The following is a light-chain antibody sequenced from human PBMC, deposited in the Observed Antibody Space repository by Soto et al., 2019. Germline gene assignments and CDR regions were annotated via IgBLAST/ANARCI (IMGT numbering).Light chain of an antibody. Sequence: EIVLTQSPGTLSLSPGEGATLSCRASQSVSSSYLAWYQHKPGQAPRLLIYGSSSRAAGIPDRFSGSGSGTDFTLSISSLEPEDFAVYYCQLSQQRSSWPPIAFGQGTRLEIK. V-gene: IGKV3D-20*02. CDR3: QLSQQRSSWPPIA. CDR2: GSS. CDR1: QSVSSSY. J-gene: IGKJ5*01.